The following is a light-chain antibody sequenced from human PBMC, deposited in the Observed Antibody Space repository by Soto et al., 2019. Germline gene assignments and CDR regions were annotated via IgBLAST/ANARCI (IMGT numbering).Light chain of an antibody. Sequence: EVVLTQSPGTLSLSPGERATLSCRASQSVSSSYLAWYQQKPGHAPRLLIYGASSRATGIPDRFSGSGSGTDFTLTISRLEPEDFAVYYCQQYGSSPLIAFGQGTRLEI. J-gene: IGKJ5*01. CDR3: QQYGSSPLIA. CDR1: QSVSSSY. V-gene: IGKV3-20*01. CDR2: GAS.